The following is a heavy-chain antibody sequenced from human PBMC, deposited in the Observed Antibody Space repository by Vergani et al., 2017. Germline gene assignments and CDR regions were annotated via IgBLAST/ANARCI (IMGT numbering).Heavy chain of an antibody. CDR1: GDSISSGVYY. Sequence: QVQLQESGPGLVKPSQTLSLTCSVSGDSISSGVYYWNWIRQHPGKGLDLIGYIYSTGSTHHNPSLRRRINMSVDTSKNQFSLKLKSVTAADTAMYYCARMGGYDEGDAFRIGYFDSWGPGILVTVSS. CDR3: ARMGGYDEGDAFRIGYFDS. D-gene: IGHD3-22*01. J-gene: IGHJ4*02. CDR2: IYSTGST. V-gene: IGHV4-31*03.